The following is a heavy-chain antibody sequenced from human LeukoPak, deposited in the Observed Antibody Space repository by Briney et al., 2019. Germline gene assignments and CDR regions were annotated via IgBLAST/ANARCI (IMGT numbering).Heavy chain of an antibody. D-gene: IGHD3-10*01. V-gene: IGHV4-59*01. CDR3: ARDGAGIYDAFDI. CDR1: GGSISSYY. J-gene: IGHJ3*02. CDR2: IYYSGST. Sequence: PSETLSLTRTVSGGSISSYYWSWTRQPPGKGLEWIGYIYYSGSTNYNPSLKSRVTISVDTSKNQFSLKLSSVTAADTAVYYCARDGAGIYDAFDIWGQGTMVTVSS.